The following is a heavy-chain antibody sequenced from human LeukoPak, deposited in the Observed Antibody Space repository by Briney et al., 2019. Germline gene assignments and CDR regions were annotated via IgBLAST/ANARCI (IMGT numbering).Heavy chain of an antibody. CDR2: ISGSGGST. D-gene: IGHD2-2*01. CDR1: VFTFSSYA. V-gene: IGHV3-23*01. J-gene: IGHJ4*02. CDR3: AKAIVVVPAAIDY. Sequence: PGGSLRLSCAASVFTFSSYAMSWVRQAPGKGLEWVSAISGSGGSTYYADSVKGRFTISRDNSKNTLYLQMNSLRAEDTAVYYCAKAIVVVPAAIDYWGQGTLVTVSS.